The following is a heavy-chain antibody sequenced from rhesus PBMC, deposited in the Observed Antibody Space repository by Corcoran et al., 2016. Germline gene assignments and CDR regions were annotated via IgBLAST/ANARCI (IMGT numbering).Heavy chain of an antibody. D-gene: IGHD6-31*01. CDR3: ARTDSSGWDAFDF. CDR1: GASISSNY. J-gene: IGHJ3*01. V-gene: IGHV4-147*01. CDR2: IYGGIGGP. Sequence: QVQVQESGPGLVKPSETLPLTCVVSGASISSNYWSWIRQPPGKGLEWIGYIYGGIGGPSYHPSLKSRVNISKDTSKNQFSPRLSSVTAADTAVYYCARTDSSGWDAFDFWGQGLRVTVSS.